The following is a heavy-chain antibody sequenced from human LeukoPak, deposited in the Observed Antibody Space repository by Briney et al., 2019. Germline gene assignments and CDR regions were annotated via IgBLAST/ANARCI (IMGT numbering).Heavy chain of an antibody. J-gene: IGHJ5*02. V-gene: IGHV4-39*01. CDR1: GFTFSNYW. CDR3: TRHVATSCWFDP. D-gene: IGHD5-24*01. CDR2: IYYRGKT. Sequence: GSLRLSCAASGFTFSNYWMHWIRQVPGKGLEWIGSIYYRGKTYYSPSLKSRVTMSVDTTKNQFSLKLSSVTAADTAVYYCTRHVATSCWFDPWGQGTLVTVSS.